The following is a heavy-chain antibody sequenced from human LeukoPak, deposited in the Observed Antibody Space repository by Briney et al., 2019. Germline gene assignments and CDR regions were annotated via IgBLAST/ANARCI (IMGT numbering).Heavy chain of an antibody. CDR2: IKSKTDGGTT. Sequence: GGSLRLSCAASGFTFSNAWMSWVRQAPGKGLGWVGRIKSKTDGGTTENAAPVKGRFTISRDDSKNTLYLQMNSLKIEDTAVYYCWYAPDYWGQGTLVTVSS. J-gene: IGHJ4*02. V-gene: IGHV3-15*01. CDR1: GFTFSNAW. D-gene: IGHD6-13*01. CDR3: WYAPDY.